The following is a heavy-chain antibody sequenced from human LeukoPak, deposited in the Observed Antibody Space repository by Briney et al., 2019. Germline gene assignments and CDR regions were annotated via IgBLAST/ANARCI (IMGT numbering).Heavy chain of an antibody. D-gene: IGHD3-22*01. V-gene: IGHV4-59*01. CDR3: ARAGTYDTIAYYYDY. J-gene: IGHJ4*02. Sequence: SETLSLTCTVSAGSITGNYWSWIRQPTGKGLEWIGYIYYSGSTSYHPSLKSRVTLSVDTSKNQFSLKLRSVTAADTAVYFCARAGTYDTIAYYYDYWGQGTLVTVSA. CDR2: IYYSGST. CDR1: AGSITGNY.